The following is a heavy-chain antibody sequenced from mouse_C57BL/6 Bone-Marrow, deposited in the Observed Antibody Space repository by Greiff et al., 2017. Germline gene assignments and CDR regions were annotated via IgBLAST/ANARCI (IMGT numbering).Heavy chain of an antibody. CDR1: GFNIKDDY. J-gene: IGHJ2*01. CDR2: IDPENGDT. D-gene: IGHD1-1*02. V-gene: IGHV14-4*01. CDR3: TTLWYFDY. Sequence: EVHLVESGAELVRPGASVKLSCTASGFNIKDDYMHWVKQRPEQGLEWIGWIDPENGDTEYASKSQGKATITADTSSNTAYLQLSSLTSEDTAVYYCTTLWYFDYWGQGTTLTVSS.